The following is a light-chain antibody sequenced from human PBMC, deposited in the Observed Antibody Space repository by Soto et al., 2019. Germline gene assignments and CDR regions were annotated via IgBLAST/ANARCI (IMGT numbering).Light chain of an antibody. CDR3: CSYAGSFTWV. V-gene: IGLV2-11*01. J-gene: IGLJ3*02. CDR1: SSDVGAYKY. CDR2: DVS. Sequence: QSALTQPRSVSESPGQSVTISCSGSSSDVGAYKYVSWYQQHPGKAPKLMIYDVSHRPSGVPDRFSGSKSGSTASLTISGLQGDDEADYYCCSYAGSFTWVFGGGTKLTVL.